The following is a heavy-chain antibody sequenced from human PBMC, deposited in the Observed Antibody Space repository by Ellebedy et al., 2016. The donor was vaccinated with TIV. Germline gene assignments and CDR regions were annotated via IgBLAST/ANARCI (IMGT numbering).Heavy chain of an antibody. CDR2: IYYSGST. Sequence: MPSETLSLTCTVSGGSISSGAFYWTWIRQQPGKGLEWIGNIYYSGSTYYKPSLKSRITISLDTSKNEFSLKLSSVTAADTAVYYCAREVFGYSGYRIFDYWGQGTLVTVSS. V-gene: IGHV4-31*03. CDR1: GGSISSGAFY. J-gene: IGHJ4*02. CDR3: AREVFGYSGYRIFDY. D-gene: IGHD5-12*01.